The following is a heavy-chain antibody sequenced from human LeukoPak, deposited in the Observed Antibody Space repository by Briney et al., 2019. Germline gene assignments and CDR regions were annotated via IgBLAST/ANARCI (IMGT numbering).Heavy chain of an antibody. D-gene: IGHD2-21*01. CDR2: IYTSGST. J-gene: IGHJ2*01. Sequence: SETLSLTCTVSGGSISSYSWHWIRQPPGKGLEWIGYIYTSGSTNYNPSLKSRVTISVDTFQNQFYLKLSYVTAADTAVYYCARHVGTLFCLWGRGTLVTVCS. CDR3: ARHVGTLFCL. V-gene: IGHV4-4*09. CDR1: GGSISSYS.